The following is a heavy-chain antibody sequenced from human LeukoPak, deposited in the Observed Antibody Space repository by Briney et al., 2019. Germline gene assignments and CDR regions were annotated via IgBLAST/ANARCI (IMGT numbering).Heavy chain of an antibody. CDR3: VKAAVGATMVDWFDT. CDR1: GITFDASG. CDR2: ISWNSGSR. V-gene: IGHV3-9*01. J-gene: IGHJ5*02. D-gene: IGHD1-26*01. Sequence: PVGALRLSCAVSGITFDASGMFAVRPAPGRGLGRGSGISWNSGSRGYADSVKGRFTITRDNAKNSLYLQMKSLRTEDTALYYCVKAAVGATMVDWFDTWGQGTLVTVSS.